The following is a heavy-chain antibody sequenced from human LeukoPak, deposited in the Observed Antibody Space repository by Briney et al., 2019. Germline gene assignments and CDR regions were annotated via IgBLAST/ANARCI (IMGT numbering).Heavy chain of an antibody. V-gene: IGHV4-4*07. CDR2: IYASGST. Sequence: SETLSLTCTVSSVSISGSYYWSWIRQPAGKGLEWIGRIYASGSTNYDPSLKSRVTMSVDKSNNQFSLMVTSVTAADTAVYYCARGKPNAVDYWGQGIQVTVSS. CDR3: ARGKPNAVDY. CDR1: SVSISGSYY. D-gene: IGHD1-1*01. J-gene: IGHJ4*02.